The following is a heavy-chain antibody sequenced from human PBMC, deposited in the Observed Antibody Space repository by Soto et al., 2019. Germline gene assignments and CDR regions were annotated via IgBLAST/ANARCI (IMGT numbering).Heavy chain of an antibody. V-gene: IGHV3-23*01. D-gene: IGHD1-7*01. CDR3: AKADCNYGNHNWFDP. Sequence: GGTLTLSCAASGFTFSSYAMSWVRQPPGKGLEWVSAISGSGGTKYYADSVKGRLTISRDNSKNTLYLQMNSLRAEDTVVYDCAKADCNYGNHNWFDPWGQGTLVTVSS. CDR2: ISGSGGTK. CDR1: GFTFSSYA. J-gene: IGHJ5*02.